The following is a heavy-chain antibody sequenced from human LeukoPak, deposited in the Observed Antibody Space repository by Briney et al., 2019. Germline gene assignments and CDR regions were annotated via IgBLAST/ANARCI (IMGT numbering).Heavy chain of an antibody. J-gene: IGHJ3*02. CDR2: IIPIFGTA. D-gene: IGHD5-24*01. CDR1: GGTFSSYA. V-gene: IGHV1-69*13. CDR3: ARARGDGYNPDAFDI. Sequence: GASVKVSCKASGGTFSSYAISWVRQAPGQGLEWMGGIIPIFGTANYAQKFQGRVTITADESTSTAYMELSSLRSEDTAVYYCARARGDGYNPDAFDIWGQGTMVTVS.